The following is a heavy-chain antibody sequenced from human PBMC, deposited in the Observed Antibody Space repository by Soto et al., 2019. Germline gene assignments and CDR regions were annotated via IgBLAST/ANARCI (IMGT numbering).Heavy chain of an antibody. CDR3: ARDSDCISTSCYSGDWFDP. Sequence: QVQLVQSGAEVKKPGASVKVSCKASGYTFTSYGISWVRQAPGQGLEWMGWISAYNGNTNYAQKLQGRVTMTTDTSTSTAYMELRSLRSDDTVVYYCARDSDCISTSCYSGDWFDPWGQGTLVTVSS. V-gene: IGHV1-18*01. CDR1: GYTFTSYG. D-gene: IGHD2-2*02. CDR2: ISAYNGNT. J-gene: IGHJ5*02.